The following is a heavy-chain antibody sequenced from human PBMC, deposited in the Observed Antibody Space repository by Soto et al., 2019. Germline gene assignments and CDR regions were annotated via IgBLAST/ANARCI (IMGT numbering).Heavy chain of an antibody. V-gene: IGHV3-74*01. J-gene: IGHJ4*02. D-gene: IGHD1-7*01. CDR2: IYTDGSRA. CDR1: GFSFSSHW. Sequence: EVQLVESGGGLVQPGGSPRLSCEASGFSFSSHWMHWVRQAPGKGLVWVSRIYTDGSRADYADSAKGRFTISRDNAKNTAYLQLNGLGAEDTAVYYCARGARNYYYFDYWGQGTLVTVSS. CDR3: ARGARNYYYFDY.